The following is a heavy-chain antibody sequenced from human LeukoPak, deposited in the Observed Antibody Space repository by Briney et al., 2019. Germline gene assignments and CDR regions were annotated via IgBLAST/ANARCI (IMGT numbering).Heavy chain of an antibody. CDR3: ARDVDYDMGY. CDR2: ISSSSSLI. J-gene: IGHJ4*02. Sequence: GGSLRLSCAASGFTFSSYSMNWVRQAPGKGLEWVSYISSSSSLIYYADSVKGRFTISRDNAKNSLYLQMNSLRAEDTAVYYCARDVDYDMGYWGQGTLVTVSS. V-gene: IGHV3-48*01. D-gene: IGHD3-22*01. CDR1: GFTFSSYS.